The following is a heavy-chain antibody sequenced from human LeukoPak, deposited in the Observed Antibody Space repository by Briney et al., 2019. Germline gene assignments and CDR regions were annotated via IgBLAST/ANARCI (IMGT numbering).Heavy chain of an antibody. CDR1: GFTFSSYE. D-gene: IGHD3-10*01. CDR3: ARDIEDASGREGEPDAFDI. CDR2: ISSSGSTI. Sequence: GGSLRLSCAASGFTFSSYEMNWVRQAPGKGLEWVSYISSSGSTIYYADSVKGRFTISRDNSKNTLYLQMNSLRAEDTAVYYCARDIEDASGREGEPDAFDIWGQGTMVTVSS. V-gene: IGHV3-48*03. J-gene: IGHJ3*02.